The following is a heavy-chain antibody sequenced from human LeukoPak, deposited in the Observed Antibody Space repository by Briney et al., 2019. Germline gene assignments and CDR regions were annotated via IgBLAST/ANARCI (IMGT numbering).Heavy chain of an antibody. D-gene: IGHD2/OR15-2a*01. J-gene: IGHJ4*02. V-gene: IGHV1-69*05. CDR1: GGTFSSYA. CDR2: IIPIFGTA. CDR3: AQDRAIPPWGTTFDY. Sequence: GASVKVSCKASGGTFSSYAISWVRQAPGQGLEWMGRIIPIFGTANYAQKFQGRVTITTDESTSTAYMDLSSLRSEDTAVYYCAQDRAIPPWGTTFDYWGQGTLVTVSS.